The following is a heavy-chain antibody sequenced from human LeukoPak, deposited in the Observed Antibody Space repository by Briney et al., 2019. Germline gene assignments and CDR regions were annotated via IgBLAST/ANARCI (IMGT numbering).Heavy chain of an antibody. D-gene: IGHD1-7*01. CDR2: IYYSGST. CDR3: VRARDWNYVPFDY. Sequence: SETLSLTCTVSGGSISSYYWSWIRQPPGKGLEWIGYIYYSGSTNYNPSLKSRVTISVDTSKNQFSLKLSSVTAADTAVYYCVRARDWNYVPFDYWGQGTLVTVSS. CDR1: GGSISSYY. V-gene: IGHV4-59*01. J-gene: IGHJ4*02.